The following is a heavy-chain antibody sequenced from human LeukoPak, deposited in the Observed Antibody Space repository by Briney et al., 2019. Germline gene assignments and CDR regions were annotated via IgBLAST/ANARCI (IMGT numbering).Heavy chain of an antibody. CDR2: ISWNSVSI. V-gene: IGHV3-9*01. CDR3: AKDISFYYGSGSYYNGNAFDI. J-gene: IGHJ3*02. Sequence: GRSLRLSCAASGFTFDDYAMHWVRQAPGKGLEWVSGISWNSVSIGYADSVKGRFTISRDNAKNSLYLQMNSLRAEDTALYYCAKDISFYYGSGSYYNGNAFDIWGQGTMVTVSS. D-gene: IGHD3-10*01. CDR1: GFTFDDYA.